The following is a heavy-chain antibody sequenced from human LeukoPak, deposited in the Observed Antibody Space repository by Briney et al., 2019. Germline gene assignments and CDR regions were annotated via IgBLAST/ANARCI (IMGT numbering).Heavy chain of an antibody. D-gene: IGHD3-9*01. CDR1: GYTFTSYG. Sequence: ASVKVTSKASGYTFTSYGISWVRQAPGQGLEWMGWISAYNGNTNYAQKLQGRVTMTTDTSTSTAYMELRSLRSDDTAVYYCARDVARDDILTGYYYAHDAFDIWGQGTMVTVSS. CDR3: ARDVARDDILTGYYYAHDAFDI. V-gene: IGHV1-18*04. J-gene: IGHJ3*02. CDR2: ISAYNGNT.